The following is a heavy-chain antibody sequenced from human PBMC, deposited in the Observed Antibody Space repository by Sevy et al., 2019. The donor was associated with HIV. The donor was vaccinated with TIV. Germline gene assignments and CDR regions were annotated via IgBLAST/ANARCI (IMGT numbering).Heavy chain of an antibody. D-gene: IGHD3-22*01. J-gene: IGHJ4*02. V-gene: IGHV3-23*01. CDR1: GFTFSSYA. CDR3: AKATMIVVVIPFDY. Sequence: GGSLRLSCAASGFTFSSYAMSWVRQAPGKGLEWVSDISGSGGSTYYADSVKGRFTISRDKSKNTLYLQMNSLRAEDTAVYYCAKATMIVVVIPFDYWGQGTLVTVSS. CDR2: ISGSGGST.